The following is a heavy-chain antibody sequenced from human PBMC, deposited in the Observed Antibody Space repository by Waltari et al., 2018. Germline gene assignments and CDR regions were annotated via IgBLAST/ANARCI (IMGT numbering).Heavy chain of an antibody. Sequence: QVTLKESGPVLVKHTETLTLTCTVSGFSLSNARMGVSWIRQPPGKALEWLAHIFSNDEKTDSTSLKSRLTISKDTSKSQVVLTMTNMDPVDTATYYCARIRVGARLYYFDYWGQGTLVTVSS. D-gene: IGHD1-26*01. J-gene: IGHJ4*02. CDR3: ARIRVGARLYYFDY. CDR1: GFSLSNARMG. V-gene: IGHV2-26*01. CDR2: IFSNDEK.